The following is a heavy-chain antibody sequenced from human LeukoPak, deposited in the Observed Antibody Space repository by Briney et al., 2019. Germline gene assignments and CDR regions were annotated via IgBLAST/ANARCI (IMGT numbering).Heavy chain of an antibody. D-gene: IGHD3-22*01. J-gene: IGHJ4*02. CDR2: ISSSSSPI. Sequence: GGSLRLSCAASGFTFSIYSMNWVRQAPGKGLEWVSYISSSSSPIYYADSVKGRFTISRDNAKNSLYLQMNSLRDEDTAVYYCAREVVYYYDSSGYPDYWGQGTLVTVSS. V-gene: IGHV3-48*02. CDR3: AREVVYYYDSSGYPDY. CDR1: GFTFSIYS.